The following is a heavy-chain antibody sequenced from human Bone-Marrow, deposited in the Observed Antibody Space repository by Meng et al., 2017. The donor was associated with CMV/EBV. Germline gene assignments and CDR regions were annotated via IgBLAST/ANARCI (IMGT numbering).Heavy chain of an antibody. CDR2: ISHSGNT. J-gene: IGHJ4*03. D-gene: IGHD2-8*01. Sequence: SETLSLTCAFYGDSFSGFYWNWIRQPPGKGLEWIGAISHSGNTNYNPSLKSRVTISVDTSKNQFSLKLSSVTAADTAVYYCARGMGSYYFDYWGQGTMVTVSS. V-gene: IGHV4-34*01. CDR1: GDSFSGFY. CDR3: ARGMGSYYFDY.